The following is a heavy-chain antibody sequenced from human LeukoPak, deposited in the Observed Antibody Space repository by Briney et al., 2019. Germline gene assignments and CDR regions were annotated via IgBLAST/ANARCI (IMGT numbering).Heavy chain of an antibody. CDR3: AKDSHSYCTGASCYSHGRGFDY. D-gene: IGHD2-15*01. CDR2: IQYDGSNK. Sequence: PGGSLRFSCAASGFTFSNYGMHWVRQAPGKGLKWVAFIQYDGSNKDYEDSVKCRFTISRDNSRNTLYLQMNSLRAEDTAVYYCAKDSHSYCTGASCYSHGRGFDYWGQGILVTVSS. CDR1: GFTFSNYG. V-gene: IGHV3-30*02. J-gene: IGHJ4*02.